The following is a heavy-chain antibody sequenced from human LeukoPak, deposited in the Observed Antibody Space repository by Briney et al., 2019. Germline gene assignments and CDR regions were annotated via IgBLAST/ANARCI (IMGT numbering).Heavy chain of an antibody. Sequence: GGSLRLSCAASGFTFSSYSMNWVRQAPGKGLEWVSSISSSSSSYIYYADSVKGRFTISRDNAKNSLYLQMNSLRAEDTAVYYCARAKLWLAGTEFDYWGQGTLVTVSS. D-gene: IGHD6-19*01. CDR3: ARAKLWLAGTEFDY. CDR2: ISSSSSSYI. J-gene: IGHJ4*02. CDR1: GFTFSSYS. V-gene: IGHV3-21*01.